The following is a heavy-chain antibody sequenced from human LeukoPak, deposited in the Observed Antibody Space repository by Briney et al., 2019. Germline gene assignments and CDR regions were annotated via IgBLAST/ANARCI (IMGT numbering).Heavy chain of an antibody. D-gene: IGHD3-3*01. CDR2: MNPNSGNT. J-gene: IGHJ6*03. CDR3: ARTYYDFWSGYYTYYYYYMDV. Sequence: ASVKVSCKASGYTFTSYDINWVRQATGQGLEWMGWMNPNSGNTGYAQKFQGRVTITRSTSISTAYMELSSLRSEDTAVYYCARTYYDFWSGYYTYYYYYMDVWGKGTTVTVSS. CDR1: GYTFTSYD. V-gene: IGHV1-8*03.